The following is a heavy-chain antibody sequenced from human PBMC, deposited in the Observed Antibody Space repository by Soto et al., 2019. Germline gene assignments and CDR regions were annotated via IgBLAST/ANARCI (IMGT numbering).Heavy chain of an antibody. V-gene: IGHV1-8*01. CDR2: MKPSTGDS. D-gene: IGHD2-2*01. CDR3: ARGGPAAGFDL. CDR1: GYTFTTND. Sequence: QVQLVHSGAEVKKPGASVKVSCEASGYTFTTNDIDWVRQASGQGLEWMGWMKPSTGDSGYAQDFQARITMTRDTATSTAYMELSSLRSENTAVYYCARGGPAAGFDLWGQGTLVTVSS. J-gene: IGHJ4*02.